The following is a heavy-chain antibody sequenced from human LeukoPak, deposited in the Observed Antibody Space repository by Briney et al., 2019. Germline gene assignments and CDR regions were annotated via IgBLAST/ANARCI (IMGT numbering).Heavy chain of an antibody. V-gene: IGHV3-21*01. CDR2: ISSSSNYI. J-gene: IGHJ4*02. CDR3: ARGGYYDSSDY. CDR1: GFTFSGSN. Sequence: GGSLRLSCAASGFTFSGSNMNWVRQAPGKGLEWVSSISSSSNYIYYADSVKGRFTISRDNAKSSLYLQMNSLRTEDTAVYYCARGGYYDSSDYWGQGTLVTVSS. D-gene: IGHD3-22*01.